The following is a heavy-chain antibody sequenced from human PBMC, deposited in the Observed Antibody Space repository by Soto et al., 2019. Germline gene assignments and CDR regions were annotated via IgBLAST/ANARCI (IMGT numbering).Heavy chain of an antibody. D-gene: IGHD2-15*01. Sequence: GASVKVSCKASGYTFTSYGISWVRQSHGQGLEWMGWISAYNGNTNYAQKLQGRVTMTTDTSTSTAYMELRSLRSDDTAVYYCARVPRAQSRIVDMDVWGKGTTVTVSS. J-gene: IGHJ6*03. CDR3: ARVPRAQSRIVDMDV. V-gene: IGHV1-18*01. CDR1: GYTFTSYG. CDR2: ISAYNGNT.